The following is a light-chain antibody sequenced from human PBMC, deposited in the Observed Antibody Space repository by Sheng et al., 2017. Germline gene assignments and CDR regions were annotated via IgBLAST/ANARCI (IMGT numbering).Light chain of an antibody. J-gene: IGKJ3*01. CDR3: QQYYSYPMS. Sequence: DIQMTQSPSSVSASVGDRVTITCRASQGFSSYLAWYQQKPGTAPKLLIYGASSLQSGVPSRFSGSGSGTDFTLTITSLQPEDFATYYCQQYYSYPMSFGPGTKVDIK. CDR2: GAS. V-gene: IGKV1-12*01. CDR1: QGFSSY.